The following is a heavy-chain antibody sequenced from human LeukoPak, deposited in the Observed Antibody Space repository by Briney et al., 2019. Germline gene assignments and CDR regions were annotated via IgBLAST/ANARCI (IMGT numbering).Heavy chain of an antibody. D-gene: IGHD1-1*01. CDR3: ATAGNYYFDY. CDR2: INPDGSVR. J-gene: IGHJ4*02. Sequence: GGSLRLSCEASGFTFSSTWIDWVRQAPGKGLVWVSRINPDGSVRNYADSVKDRFIISRDNAKSTLYLQMHSLRGEDTAVYYCATAGNYYFDYWGQGTLVTVSS. CDR1: GFTFSSTW. V-gene: IGHV3-74*01.